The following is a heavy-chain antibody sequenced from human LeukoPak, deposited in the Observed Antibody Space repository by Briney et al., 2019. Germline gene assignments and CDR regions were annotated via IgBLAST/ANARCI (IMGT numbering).Heavy chain of an antibody. Sequence: SETLSLTRAVYGGSFSVYYWRCIRHPPGKGLEWIGEINNRGSTNYNPSHKSRVTISVDTSKNQFLLKLSSVTAAETAVYYCARGARSWCRSCWFDPWGQGTLVTVSS. D-gene: IGHD6-13*01. CDR2: INNRGST. CDR1: GGSFSVYY. V-gene: IGHV4-34*01. J-gene: IGHJ5*02. CDR3: ARGARSWCRSCWFDP.